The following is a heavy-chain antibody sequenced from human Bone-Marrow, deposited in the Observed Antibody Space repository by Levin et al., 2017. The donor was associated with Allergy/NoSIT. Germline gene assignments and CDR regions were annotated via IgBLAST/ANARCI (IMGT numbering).Heavy chain of an antibody. CDR1: GFTFNNYD. J-gene: IGHJ4*02. V-gene: IGHV3-23*01. D-gene: IGHD6-13*01. CDR3: AKAGYPARDQ. CDR2: ISGSGDST. Sequence: PGGSLRLSCAASGFTFNNYDLTWVRQAPGKGLEWVSGISGSGDSTYYADSVKGRFTISRDNSKNTLYLQMNSLRAGDTAVYYCAKAGYPARDQWGQGTLVTVSS.